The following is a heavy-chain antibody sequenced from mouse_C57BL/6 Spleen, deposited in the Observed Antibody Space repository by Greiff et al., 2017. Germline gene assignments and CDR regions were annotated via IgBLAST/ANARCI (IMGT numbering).Heavy chain of an antibody. CDR3: ARRDGNYYAMDY. CDR2: INPSSGYT. Sequence: VQRVESGAELAKPGASVQLSCKASGYTFTSYWMHWVKQRPGQVLEWIGYINPSSGYTKYNQKFKDKSTWTADKSSSTAYMQLSSLTYEDSAVYYCARRDGNYYAMDYWGQGTSVTVSS. CDR1: GYTFTSYW. D-gene: IGHD2-1*01. J-gene: IGHJ4*01. V-gene: IGHV1-7*01.